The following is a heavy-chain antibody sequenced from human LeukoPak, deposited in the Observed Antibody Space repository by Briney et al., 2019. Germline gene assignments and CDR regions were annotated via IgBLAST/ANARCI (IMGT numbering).Heavy chain of an antibody. J-gene: IGHJ3*02. Sequence: PWGTLRLSCAGSGFTFTSYGMHWVRHAPGKGQVWVSLINSAGSNTIYADSVKGRFTIPRDNAKNTLYLQMNSLRAEDTAVYYCARGSGSYGQRALDIWGQGTMVTVSS. CDR2: INSAGSNT. CDR1: GFTFTSYG. D-gene: IGHD3-10*01. V-gene: IGHV3-74*01. CDR3: ARGSGSYGQRALDI.